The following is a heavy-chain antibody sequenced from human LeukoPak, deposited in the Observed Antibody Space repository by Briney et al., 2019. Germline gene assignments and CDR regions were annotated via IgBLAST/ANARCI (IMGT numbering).Heavy chain of an antibody. CDR1: GFSFSHYA. V-gene: IGHV3-23*01. J-gene: IGHJ4*02. D-gene: IGHD2-2*03. Sequence: GGSLRLSCAASGFSFSHYAMGWVRQAPTRGLEWVSSLRGDGETFYADSVKGRFTLSRDDSRNTVFLQLNNLRVDDTAVYYCARASWISSADAAWWGQGTLVTVSS. CDR2: LRGDGET. CDR3: ARASWISSADAAW.